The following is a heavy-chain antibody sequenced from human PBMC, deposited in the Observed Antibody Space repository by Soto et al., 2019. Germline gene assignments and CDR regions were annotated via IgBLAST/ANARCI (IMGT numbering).Heavy chain of an antibody. Sequence: GSLRLSCAASGFTFNNAWMSWVRQTPGQGLEWVGRIKSKTDGGTTDYAAPVKGRFTISRDDSVNTLFLQMISVKTEDTAIYYCTTTTYDYWTGTYYFDYWGLGTLVTVSS. V-gene: IGHV3-15*05. CDR1: GFTFNNAW. D-gene: IGHD3-3*01. CDR2: IKSKTDGGTT. J-gene: IGHJ4*01. CDR3: TTTTYDYWTGTYYFDY.